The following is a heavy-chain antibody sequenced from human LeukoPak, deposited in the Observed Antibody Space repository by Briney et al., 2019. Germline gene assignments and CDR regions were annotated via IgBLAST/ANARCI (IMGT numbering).Heavy chain of an antibody. CDR3: ATVPGRDFWSGYYTFDY. J-gene: IGHJ4*02. D-gene: IGHD3-3*01. Sequence: ASVKVSCKVSGYTLTELSMHWVRQAPGKGLEWMGGFDPEDGETIYARKFQGRVTMTEDTSTDTAYMELSSLRSEDTAVYYCATVPGRDFWSGYYTFDYWGQGTLVTVSS. CDR1: GYTLTELS. V-gene: IGHV1-24*01. CDR2: FDPEDGET.